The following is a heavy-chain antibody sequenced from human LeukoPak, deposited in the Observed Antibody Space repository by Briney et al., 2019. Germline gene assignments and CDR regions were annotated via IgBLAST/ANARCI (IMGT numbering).Heavy chain of an antibody. Sequence: SETLSLTCTVSGGSIRSGSYNLAWIRQPPGKGLEWIGSIYYSASTHYSPSLKSRVTISVDTSKNQFSLKLTSVTAADTAVYYCATGDSSGHYIYHYWGQGTLVTVSS. D-gene: IGHD3-22*01. CDR2: IYYSAST. J-gene: IGHJ4*02. CDR1: GGSIRSGSYN. V-gene: IGHV4-39*01. CDR3: ATGDSSGHYIYHY.